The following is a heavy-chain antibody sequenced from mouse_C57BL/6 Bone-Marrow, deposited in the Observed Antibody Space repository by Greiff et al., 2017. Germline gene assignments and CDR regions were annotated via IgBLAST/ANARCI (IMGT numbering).Heavy chain of an antibody. CDR2: IYPGSGST. CDR1: GYTFTSYW. D-gene: IGHD2-3*01. Sequence: QVQLQQPGAELVKPGASVKMSCKASGYTFTSYWITWVKQRPGQGLEWIGDIYPGSGSTNYNEKFKSKATLTVDTSSSTAYMQLSSLTSENSAVYDCARRERDGYYDAIDYWGQGTSVTVSS. J-gene: IGHJ4*01. CDR3: ARRERDGYYDAIDY. V-gene: IGHV1-55*01.